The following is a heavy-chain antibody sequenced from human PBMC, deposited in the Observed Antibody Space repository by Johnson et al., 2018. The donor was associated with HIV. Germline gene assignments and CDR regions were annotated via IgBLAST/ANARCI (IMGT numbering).Heavy chain of an antibody. J-gene: IGHJ3*02. V-gene: IGHV3-9*01. D-gene: IGHD6-19*01. CDR3: ARKGWVDAFDI. CDR1: GFTFDDYA. CDR2: ISWNSGSI. Sequence: VQLVESGGGLIQPGGSLRLSCAASGFTFDDYAMHWVRQAPGKGLEWVSGISWNSGSIGYADSVKGRFTISRDNAKNSLYLQMNSLRAEDTAVYYCARKGWVDAFDIWGQGTMVTVSS.